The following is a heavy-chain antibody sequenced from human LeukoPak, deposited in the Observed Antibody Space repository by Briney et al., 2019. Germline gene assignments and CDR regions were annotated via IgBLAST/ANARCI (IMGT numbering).Heavy chain of an antibody. CDR1: GFAFDSYV. J-gene: IGHJ4*01. Sequence: GGSLRLSCAASGFAFDSYVMNWVRQAPGKGLQWVSAVDEYGRQFYADSVRGRFTVSRDNPKNTVYLQMNSLRAEDTAVYYCSKRVDYWATYHMDHWGHGTRVTVSS. CDR3: SKRVDYWATYHMDH. CDR2: VDEYGRQ. D-gene: IGHD3-16*02. V-gene: IGHV3-23*01.